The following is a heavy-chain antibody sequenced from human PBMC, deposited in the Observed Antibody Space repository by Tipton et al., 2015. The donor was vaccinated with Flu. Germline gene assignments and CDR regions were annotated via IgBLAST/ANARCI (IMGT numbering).Heavy chain of an antibody. CDR3: ARYPESNYHWFGP. J-gene: IGHJ5*02. V-gene: IGHV4-4*07. CDR2: IYTSGNT. Sequence: LRLSCNVSGGSLSGYYWSWIRQPAGKGLEWIGRIYTSGNTNYSPSLKSRVTMSVDTSKNQFSLKLSSVTAADTAVYYCARYPESNYHWFGPWGQGALVTVSS. CDR1: GGSLSGYY. D-gene: IGHD4-11*01.